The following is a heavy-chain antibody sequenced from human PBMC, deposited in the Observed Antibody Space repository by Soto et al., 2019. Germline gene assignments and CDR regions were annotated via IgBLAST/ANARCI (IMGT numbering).Heavy chain of an antibody. CDR2: FSGSGGGT. CDR3: AKDRSSGWYESFDY. CDR1: GFTFSSYA. D-gene: IGHD6-19*01. V-gene: IGHV3-23*01. Sequence: EVQLLESGGDLVQPGGSLRLSCAASGFTFSSYAMSWVRQAPGKGLEWVSAFSGSGGGTYYADSVKGRFTISRDNSINTLYLHMNSLRAEDTAVYYCAKDRSSGWYESFDYWGQGTLVTVSS. J-gene: IGHJ4*02.